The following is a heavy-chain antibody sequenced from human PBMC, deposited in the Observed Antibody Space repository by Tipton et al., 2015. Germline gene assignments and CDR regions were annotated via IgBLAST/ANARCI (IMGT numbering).Heavy chain of an antibody. CDR3: AKDSITMVAVGGMDV. CDR1: GFTFSSYG. J-gene: IGHJ6*02. D-gene: IGHD3-10*01. V-gene: IGHV3-30*18. Sequence: RSLRLSCAASGFTFSSYGMHWVRQAPGKGLEWVAVIAYDVNYKFYADSVKGRFTISRDNSKNTLYLYMNSLRAEDTAVYYCAKDSITMVAVGGMDVWGQGTTVTVSS. CDR2: IAYDVNYK.